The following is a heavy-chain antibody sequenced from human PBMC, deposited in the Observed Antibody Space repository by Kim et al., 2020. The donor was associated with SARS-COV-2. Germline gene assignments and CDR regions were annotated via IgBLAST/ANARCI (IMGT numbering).Heavy chain of an antibody. Sequence: YADYVKGRFTISRDNAKNNVYLQINSLGGVDTAVYYCAIREGYTSGHDYWSRGTLVTVSS. J-gene: IGHJ4*02. V-gene: IGHV3-74*01. D-gene: IGHD5-12*01. CDR3: AIREGYTSGHDY.